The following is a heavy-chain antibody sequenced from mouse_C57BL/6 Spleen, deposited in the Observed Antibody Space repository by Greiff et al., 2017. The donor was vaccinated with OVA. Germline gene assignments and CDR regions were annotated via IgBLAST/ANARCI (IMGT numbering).Heavy chain of an antibody. CDR1: GYTFTDYY. Sequence: VQRVESGAELVRPGASVKLSCKASGYTFTDYYINWVKQRPGQGLEWIARIYPGSGNTYYNEKFKGKATLTAEKSSSTAYMQLSSLTSEDSAVYFCARSTTVVATRAMDYWGQGTSVTVSS. D-gene: IGHD1-1*01. J-gene: IGHJ4*01. CDR3: ARSTTVVATRAMDY. V-gene: IGHV1-76*01. CDR2: IYPGSGNT.